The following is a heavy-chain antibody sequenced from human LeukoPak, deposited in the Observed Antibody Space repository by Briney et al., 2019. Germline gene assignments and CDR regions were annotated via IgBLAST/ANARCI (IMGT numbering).Heavy chain of an antibody. J-gene: IGHJ5*02. CDR1: GFTFSSYS. Sequence: GGSLRLSCAASGFTFSSYSMNWVRQAPGKGLEWVSSISSGSSYIYYADSLRGRFTISRDNSKNTLYLQMNRLRAEDTAVYYCARATVTRWFDPWGQGTLVTVSS. V-gene: IGHV3-21*01. D-gene: IGHD4-17*01. CDR3: ARATVTRWFDP. CDR2: ISSGSSYI.